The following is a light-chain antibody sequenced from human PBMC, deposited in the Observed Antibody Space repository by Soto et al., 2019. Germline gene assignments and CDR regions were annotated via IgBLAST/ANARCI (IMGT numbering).Light chain of an antibody. CDR2: SDY. CDR3: ATWDGSLNAIL. V-gene: IGLV1-44*01. J-gene: IGLJ2*01. CDR1: SSNIGSNV. Sequence: QSVLSQPPSASGTPGQRVTISCSGRSSNIGSNVVNWYQQFPGTAPKLLIYSDYQRPSGVPDRFSGSRSGTSASLAISGLQSEDEADYYCATWDGSLNAILIGGGTKLTVL.